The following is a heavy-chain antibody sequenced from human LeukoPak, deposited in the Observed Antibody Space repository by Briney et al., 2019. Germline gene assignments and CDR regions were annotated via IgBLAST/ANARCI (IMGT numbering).Heavy chain of an antibody. V-gene: IGHV4-31*03. CDR3: ARGQLWLRGFYYYYYGMDV. Sequence: SQTLSLTCTVSGGSISSGGYYWSWIRQHPGKGLEWIGYIYYSGSTYYNPSLKSRVTISVDTSKNQFSLKLSSVTAADTAVYYCARGQLWLRGFYYYYYGMDVWGQGTTVTVSS. J-gene: IGHJ6*02. CDR1: GGSISSGGYY. CDR2: IYYSGST. D-gene: IGHD5-18*01.